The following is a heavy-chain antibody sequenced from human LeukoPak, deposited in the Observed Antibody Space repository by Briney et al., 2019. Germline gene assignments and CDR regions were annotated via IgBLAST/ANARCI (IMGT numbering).Heavy chain of an antibody. CDR3: ARAVGSGSFQTYYYMDV. J-gene: IGHJ6*03. CDR2: IYTSGST. D-gene: IGHD3-10*01. V-gene: IGHV4-4*07. Sequence: SETLSLTCTVSGVSISSYYWSWIRQPAGKGLEWIGRIYTSGSTNYNPSLKSRVTMSVDTSKNQFSLKLSSVTAADTAVYYCARAVGSGSFQTYYYMDVWGKGTTVTVSS. CDR1: GVSISSYY.